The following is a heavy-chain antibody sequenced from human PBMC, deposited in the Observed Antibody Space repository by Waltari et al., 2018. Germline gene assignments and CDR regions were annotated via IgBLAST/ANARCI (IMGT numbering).Heavy chain of an antibody. D-gene: IGHD2-15*01. Sequence: QVQLQESGPGLVKPSQTLSLTCTVSGGSISSGSYYWSWIRQPAGKGLEWSGRIYTSGSTNYNPALKSRVTISVDTSKNQFSLKLSSVTAADTAVYYCARDYSYNWFDPWGQGTLVTVSS. V-gene: IGHV4-61*02. J-gene: IGHJ5*02. CDR2: IYTSGST. CDR1: GGSISSGSYY. CDR3: ARDYSYNWFDP.